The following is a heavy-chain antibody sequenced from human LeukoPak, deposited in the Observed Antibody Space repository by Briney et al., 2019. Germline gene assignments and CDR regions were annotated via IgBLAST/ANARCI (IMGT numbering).Heavy chain of an antibody. Sequence: SETLSLTCTVSGGSISSSSYYWGWIRQPPGKGLEWIGSIYYSGSTYYNPSLKSRVTISVDTSKNQFSLKLSSVTAADTAVYYCARCITGYSSSWRWFDPWGQGTLVTVSS. CDR3: ARCITGYSSSWRWFDP. J-gene: IGHJ5*02. CDR1: GGSISSSSYY. V-gene: IGHV4-39*07. D-gene: IGHD6-13*01. CDR2: IYYSGST.